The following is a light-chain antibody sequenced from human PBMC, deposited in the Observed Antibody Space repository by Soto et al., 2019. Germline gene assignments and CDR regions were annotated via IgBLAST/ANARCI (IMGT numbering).Light chain of an antibody. CDR3: PHYNSYSEA. V-gene: IGKV1-5*03. Sequence: DIQMTKTPSTLAGSVGDRVTITCRASQAISSWLAWYQQKPGKAPKLLIYNASTLKSGVPSRFIGSGSGTEFTLTISSLQPDDFATYYCPHYNSYSEAFGQGTKVDI. J-gene: IGKJ1*01. CDR1: QAISSW. CDR2: NAS.